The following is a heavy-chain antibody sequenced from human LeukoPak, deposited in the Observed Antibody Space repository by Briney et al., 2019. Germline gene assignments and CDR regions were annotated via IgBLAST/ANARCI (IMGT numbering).Heavy chain of an antibody. CDR2: ISGSAGTT. D-gene: IGHD3-22*01. CDR3: AKDLGDVDISGYYRPGAFDV. Sequence: GGSPRLSCAASGFMFSSYGMNWVRQAPGKGLEWVSVISGSAGTTYYTDSVKGRFTISRDFSKNTLFLQISSLRAEDTAIYYCAKDLGDVDISGYYRPGAFDVWGRGTLVTVSS. V-gene: IGHV3-23*01. CDR1: GFMFSSYG. J-gene: IGHJ3*01.